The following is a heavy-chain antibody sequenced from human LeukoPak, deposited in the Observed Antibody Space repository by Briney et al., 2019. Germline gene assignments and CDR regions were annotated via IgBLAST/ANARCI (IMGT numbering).Heavy chain of an antibody. Sequence: GGSLRLSCAASGFTFDDYGMSWVRQAPGKGLEWVSSISTSSNYIYYADSVRGRFTISRDNAKSSLYLQMNSLRAEDTDVYYCARDVGASAPDAFDIWGQGTMVTVSS. V-gene: IGHV3-21*01. D-gene: IGHD3-16*01. J-gene: IGHJ3*02. CDR1: GFTFDDYG. CDR2: ISTSSNYI. CDR3: ARDVGASAPDAFDI.